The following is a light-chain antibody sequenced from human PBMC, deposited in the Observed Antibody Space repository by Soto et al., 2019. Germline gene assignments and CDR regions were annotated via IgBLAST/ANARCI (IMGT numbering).Light chain of an antibody. CDR1: QSFRTTY. V-gene: IGKV3-20*01. CDR3: QQYESSPFS. J-gene: IGKJ2*03. Sequence: IVLTQSPGTLYSSLGERVTLSCRASQSFRTTYLAWYQQRPGQAPRLLVYGVSARATGISDRFSGSGSGTDFTLTINRLEPEDFAVYYRQQYESSPFSFGQGTKLEIK. CDR2: GVS.